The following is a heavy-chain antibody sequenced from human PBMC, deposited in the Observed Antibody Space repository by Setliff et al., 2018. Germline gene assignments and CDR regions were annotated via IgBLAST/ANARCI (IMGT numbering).Heavy chain of an antibody. CDR2: IYPGDSIT. CDR3: ARQGSGSLDAFDI. J-gene: IGHJ3*02. D-gene: IGHD1-26*01. CDR1: GYSFSTCW. Sequence: GASLTISCKGSGYSFSTCWIGWVRQMTGKGLEWMGIIYPGDSITRYSPSFQGQVTISVDKSINTAYLQWSSLRASDTAIYYCARQGSGSLDAFDIWGQGTMVTVSS. V-gene: IGHV5-51*01.